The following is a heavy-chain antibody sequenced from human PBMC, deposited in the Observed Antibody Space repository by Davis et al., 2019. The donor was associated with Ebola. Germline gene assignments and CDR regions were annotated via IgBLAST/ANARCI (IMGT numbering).Heavy chain of an antibody. CDR3: ARDLREGYSYGHDY. CDR1: GFTFSSYA. Sequence: GESLKISCAASGFTFSSYAMSWVRQAPGKGLEWVSAISSSGSTIYYADSVKGRFTISRDNAKNSLYLQMNSLRAEDTAVYYCARDLREGYSYGHDYWGQGTLVTVSS. J-gene: IGHJ4*02. V-gene: IGHV3-21*04. CDR2: ISSSGSTI. D-gene: IGHD5-18*01.